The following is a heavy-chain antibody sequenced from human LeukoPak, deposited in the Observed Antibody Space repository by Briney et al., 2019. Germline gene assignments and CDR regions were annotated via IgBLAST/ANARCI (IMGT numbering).Heavy chain of an antibody. CDR2: IYYSGST. J-gene: IGHJ4*02. Sequence: SETLSLTCAVSGGSISSSNWWSWVRQPPGKGLEWIGYIYYSGSTNYNPSLKSRVTISVDTSKNQFSLKLSSVTAADTAVYYCARDRLPWYYWGQGTLVTVSS. V-gene: IGHV4-4*02. CDR3: ARDRLPWYY. CDR1: GGSISSSNW. D-gene: IGHD4-11*01.